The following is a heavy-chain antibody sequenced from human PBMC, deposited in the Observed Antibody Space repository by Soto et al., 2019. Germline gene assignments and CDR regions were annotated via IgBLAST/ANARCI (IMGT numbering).Heavy chain of an antibody. CDR1: GFSLSTGGMG. CDR2: IYWNDDK. D-gene: IGHD3-22*01. V-gene: IGHV2-5*01. Sequence: QITLKESGPTLVRPTQTLTLTCTFSGFSLSTGGMGVGWIRQPPGKALEWLASIYWNDDKLYSPSLKSRLTTTKDTSKNQVVLTMTNMDPVDTATYYCAYNPRYYSDSRGQTAGAFDMWGQGTLVTVSS. J-gene: IGHJ3*02. CDR3: AYNPRYYSDSRGQTAGAFDM.